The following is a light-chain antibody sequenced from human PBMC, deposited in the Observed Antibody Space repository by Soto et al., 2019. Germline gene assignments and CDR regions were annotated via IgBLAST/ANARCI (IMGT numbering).Light chain of an antibody. CDR2: DAS. V-gene: IGKV1-33*01. Sequence: DIQMTQSPSSLFASVGDRVTITCQATQDINIYLNWYQQKPGKAPNLMIYDASNLEIGVPSRFSGSGSGTHCTFTISSLQTEDIGTYYCQQYDILPITLSRGTRLEIK. J-gene: IGKJ5*01. CDR1: QDINIY. CDR3: QQYDILPIT.